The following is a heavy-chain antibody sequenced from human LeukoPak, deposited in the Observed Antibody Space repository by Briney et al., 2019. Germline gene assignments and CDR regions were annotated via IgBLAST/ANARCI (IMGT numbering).Heavy chain of an antibody. CDR3: ARSYSSSRGTFDY. Sequence: GGSLRLSCAASGFTFSSYGMNWVREAPGKGLEWVSSITSSSSYIYYADSVKGRFTISRDNAKNSLYLQMNSLRAEDTAVYYCARSYSSSRGTFDYWGQGTLVTVSS. CDR1: GFTFSSYG. D-gene: IGHD6-6*01. J-gene: IGHJ4*02. V-gene: IGHV3-21*01. CDR2: ITSSSSYI.